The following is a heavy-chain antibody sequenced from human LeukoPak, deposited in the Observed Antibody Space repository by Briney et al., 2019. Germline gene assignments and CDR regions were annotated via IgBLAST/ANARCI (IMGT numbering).Heavy chain of an antibody. Sequence: TGGSLRLSCAASGFTFSTYLMHWVRQAPGKGLVWVSRINTDGSITTYADSVKGRFTISRDNAKNTLYPQMNSLRDEDTAVYYCASLGTLVPWGQGTLVTVSS. J-gene: IGHJ5*02. CDR2: INTDGSIT. CDR3: ASLGTLVP. D-gene: IGHD3-9*01. CDR1: GFTFSTYL. V-gene: IGHV3-74*03.